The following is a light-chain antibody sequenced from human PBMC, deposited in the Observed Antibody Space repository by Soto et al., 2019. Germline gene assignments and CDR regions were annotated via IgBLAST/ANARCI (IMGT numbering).Light chain of an antibody. CDR2: QDT. CDR1: KLGDKY. V-gene: IGLV3-1*01. Sequence: SYELTQPPSVSVSPGQTASITCSGDKLGDKYACWYQQKPGQSPVLVIYQDTKRPSGIPERFSGSKSGNTATLTISGTQAIDDADYYCQAWDSSTPVVFGGGTKVTVL. CDR3: QAWDSSTPVV. J-gene: IGLJ2*01.